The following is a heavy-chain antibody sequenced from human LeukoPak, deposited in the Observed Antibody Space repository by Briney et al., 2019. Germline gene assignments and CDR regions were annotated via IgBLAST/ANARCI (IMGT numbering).Heavy chain of an antibody. V-gene: IGHV4-4*02. Sequence: SVTLSLTCTVSGGAISSSNWWSWVRQAPGKGLEWIGEIFHGGSTNYNPSLKSRVTISGDKSRNLISLKVSSVTAADTAVYYCATSQGYCNVLGGDYFDYWDHGTLVTVSS. CDR1: GGAISSSNW. CDR3: ATSQGYCNVLGGDYFDY. D-gene: IGHD1-26*01. CDR2: IFHGGST. J-gene: IGHJ4*01.